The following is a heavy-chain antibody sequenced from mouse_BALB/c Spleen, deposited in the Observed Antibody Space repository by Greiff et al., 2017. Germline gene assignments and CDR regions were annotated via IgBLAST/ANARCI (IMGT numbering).Heavy chain of an antibody. D-gene: IGHD1-1*01. Sequence: VQVVESGPGLVAPSQSLSITCTVSGFSLTSYDISWIRQPPGKGLEWLGVIWTGGGTNYNSAFMSRLSISKDNSKSQVFLKMNSLQTDDTAIYYCVRALSSVRGYAMDYWGQGTSVTVSS. CDR2: IWTGGGT. CDR3: VRALSSVRGYAMDY. J-gene: IGHJ4*01. CDR1: GFSLTSYD. V-gene: IGHV2-9-2*01.